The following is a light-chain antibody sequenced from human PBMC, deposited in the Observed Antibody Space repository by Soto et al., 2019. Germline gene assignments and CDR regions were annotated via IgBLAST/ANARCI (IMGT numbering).Light chain of an antibody. J-gene: IGKJ4*01. CDR1: QSVSSSN. CDR3: QQYNNWLRLT. Sequence: EIVLTQSPGTLSLSPGERATLSCRASQSVSSSNLAWYQQKPGQAPRLLIYGASTRATGIPARFSGSGSGTEFTLTISSLQSEDFAVYYCQQYNNWLRLTFGGGTKVDIK. CDR2: GAS. V-gene: IGKV3-15*01.